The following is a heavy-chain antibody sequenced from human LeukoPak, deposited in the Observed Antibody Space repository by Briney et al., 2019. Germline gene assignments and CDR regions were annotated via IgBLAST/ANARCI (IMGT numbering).Heavy chain of an antibody. D-gene: IGHD6-19*01. V-gene: IGHV1-2*02. Sequence: ASVKVSCKASGYTFTDFYIHWVRQAPGQGLEWMGCINPNSGVTKYAQKFQGRVTMTRDTSISTAYMEVSRLRSDDTAVYYCARPSLSEAGPAGWGQGTLVTVSS. J-gene: IGHJ4*02. CDR2: INPNSGVT. CDR1: GYTFTDFY. CDR3: ARPSLSEAGPAG.